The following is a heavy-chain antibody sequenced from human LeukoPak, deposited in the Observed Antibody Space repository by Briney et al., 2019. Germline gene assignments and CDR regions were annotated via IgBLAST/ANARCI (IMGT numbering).Heavy chain of an antibody. D-gene: IGHD2-2*01. CDR1: GFTVSTYY. CDR2: IYSGGST. J-gene: IGHJ4*02. CDR3: ARGLGYCTSTTCLLPFDY. Sequence: PGGSLRLSCAASGFTVSTYYMTWVRQAPGKGLECVPVIYSGGSTYYADSVKGRFTVSRDNSKNTLYLQMNSLRAEDTAMYYCARGLGYCTSTTCLLPFDYWGQGTLVTVSS. V-gene: IGHV3-53*01.